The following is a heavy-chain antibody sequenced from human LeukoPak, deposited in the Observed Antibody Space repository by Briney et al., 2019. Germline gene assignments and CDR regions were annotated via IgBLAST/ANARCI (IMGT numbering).Heavy chain of an antibody. CDR1: GGSVNSGTYY. CDR2: IYYSGTT. CDR3: ARNDYFGINNGMDV. Sequence: SETLSLTCTVSGGSVNSGTYYWNWIRQPPGKGLEWIGDIYYSGTTNYNPSLKSRVTISVDTSKNQFSLRLSSVTAADTAVYYCARNDYFGINNGMDVWGQGTTVTVS. V-gene: IGHV4-61*01. J-gene: IGHJ6*02. D-gene: IGHD2/OR15-2a*01.